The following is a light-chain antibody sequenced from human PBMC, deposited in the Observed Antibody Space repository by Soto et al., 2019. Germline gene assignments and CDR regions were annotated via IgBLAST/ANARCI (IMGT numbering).Light chain of an antibody. Sequence: EIVMTQSPATLSVSPGESATLACRASQTVSSLLAWYQQKPGQTPRILIYRASTRDTGLPDRFSGSGSGTEFTLTISRLQSEDFEVYYCQQYWKWPITFGQGTRLEIK. CDR3: QQYWKWPIT. CDR1: QTVSSL. J-gene: IGKJ5*01. CDR2: RAS. V-gene: IGKV3-15*01.